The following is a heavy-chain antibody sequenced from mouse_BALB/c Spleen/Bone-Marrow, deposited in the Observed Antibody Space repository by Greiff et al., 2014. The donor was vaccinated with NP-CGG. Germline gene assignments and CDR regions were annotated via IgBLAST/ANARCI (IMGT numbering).Heavy chain of an antibody. CDR1: GYTFTSYW. D-gene: IGHD4-1*01. V-gene: IGHV1-69*02. J-gene: IGHJ2*01. CDR3: TRDNWDY. CDR2: IFPSETYT. Sequence: VQLQQSGAELVRPGASVKLSCKASGYTFTSYWINGVKQRPGQGLEWIGNIFPSETYTNYNQKFKDKATLTVDKSSSTAYMQLSSPTSEDSAVYYCTRDNWDYWGQGTTLTVSS.